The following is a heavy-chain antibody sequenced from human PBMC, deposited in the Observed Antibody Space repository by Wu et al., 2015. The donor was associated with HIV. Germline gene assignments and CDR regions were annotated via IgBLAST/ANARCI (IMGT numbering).Heavy chain of an antibody. CDR2: ISAYNGNT. Sequence: QVQLVQSGAEVKKPGSSVKVSCKTSGGTFSSYGISWVRQAPGQGLEWMGWISAYNGNTNYAQKLQGRVTMTTDTSTSTAYMELRSLRSDDTAVYYCARDDTDPRGADAFDIWGQGTMVTVSS. V-gene: IGHV1-18*01. CDR3: ARDDTDPRGADAFDI. CDR1: GGTFSSYG. J-gene: IGHJ3*02. D-gene: IGHD2-2*02.